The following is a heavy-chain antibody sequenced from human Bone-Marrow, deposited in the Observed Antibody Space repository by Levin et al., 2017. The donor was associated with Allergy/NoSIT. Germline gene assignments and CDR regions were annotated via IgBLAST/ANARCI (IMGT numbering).Heavy chain of an antibody. CDR2: IKSNIDGGTV. V-gene: IGHV3-15*07. CDR1: GFTFSHAW. D-gene: IGHD3-3*01. CDR3: TTDGFLEWSGSIYYGMDV. Sequence: GGSLRLSCAASGFTFSHAWMNWVRQAPGKGLEWVGRIKSNIDGGTVDFAAPVKGRFSISRDDSKNTVYLQMDSLKTEDTAMYYCTTDGFLEWSGSIYYGMDVWGQGTTVTISS. J-gene: IGHJ6*02.